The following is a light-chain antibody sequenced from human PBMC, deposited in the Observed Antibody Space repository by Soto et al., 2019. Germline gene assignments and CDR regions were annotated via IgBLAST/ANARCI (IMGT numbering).Light chain of an antibody. CDR2: DTS. CDR3: HQYNSYTWT. Sequence: IQMTQSPSTLSASVGDRVTITCGASQSVSDWLAWYQQKTGNPPKLLIYDTSRLESAVPSRFSASGYGTEFNLTISGLQTDDFATYYCHQYNSYTWTFGQGTKVDIK. CDR1: QSVSDW. J-gene: IGKJ1*01. V-gene: IGKV1-5*01.